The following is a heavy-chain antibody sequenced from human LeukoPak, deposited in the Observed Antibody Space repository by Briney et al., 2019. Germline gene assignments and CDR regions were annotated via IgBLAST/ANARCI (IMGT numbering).Heavy chain of an antibody. V-gene: IGHV1-2*02. Sequence: GASVKVSCKASGYTFTGYYLHWVRQAPGQGLEWMGWINPNSGGTKFAQKFQGRITMTRDTSISTAYMELSRLRSDDTAVYYCARRAAAIDYWGQGTLVTVST. J-gene: IGHJ4*02. CDR2: INPNSGGT. CDR3: ARRAAAIDY. CDR1: GYTFTGYY. D-gene: IGHD2-2*01.